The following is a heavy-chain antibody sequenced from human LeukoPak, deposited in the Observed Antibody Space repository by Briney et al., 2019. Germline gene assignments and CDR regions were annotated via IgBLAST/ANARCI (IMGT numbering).Heavy chain of an antibody. Sequence: GGSLRLSCAASGFTFSTCSMNWVRQAPGKELEWVSYISSSSSTIYYADSVKGRFTISRDNAKNSLFLQMNSLRDEDTAVYYCARPLYYYGSGDDWGQGTLVTVSS. CDR2: ISSSSSTI. V-gene: IGHV3-48*02. CDR3: ARPLYYYGSGDD. J-gene: IGHJ4*02. D-gene: IGHD3-10*01. CDR1: GFTFSTCS.